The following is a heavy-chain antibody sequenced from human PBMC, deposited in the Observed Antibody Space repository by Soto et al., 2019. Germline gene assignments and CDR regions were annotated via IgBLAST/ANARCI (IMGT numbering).Heavy chain of an antibody. V-gene: IGHV3-23*01. D-gene: IGHD6-19*01. CDR2: ISGSGGST. CDR1: GFTFKTNV. Sequence: EVQLWESGGGLVQPGGSLRLSCAVSGFTFKTNVMSWVRQAPGKGLVWGSVISGSGGSTYYADSVKGRFTISRDNPKNVLYLQMESLRAEDTAVYYCAKDRGGQWLDPGLCVDHWGQGTLVTVSA. J-gene: IGHJ4*02. CDR3: AKDRGGQWLDPGLCVDH.